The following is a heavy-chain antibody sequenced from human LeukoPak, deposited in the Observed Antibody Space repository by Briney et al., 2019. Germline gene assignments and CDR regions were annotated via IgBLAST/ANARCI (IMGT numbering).Heavy chain of an antibody. V-gene: IGHV1-2*02. Sequence: ASVKVSCKASGYTFTGYYMHWVRQAPGQGLEWMGWINPSSGGTNYAQEFQGRVTMTRDTSISTAYMELSSLRSEDTAVYYCARSSGGKTTVDYYYMDVWGKGTTVTVSS. CDR3: ARSSGGKTTVDYYYMDV. CDR1: GYTFTGYY. CDR2: INPSSGGT. J-gene: IGHJ6*03. D-gene: IGHD4-11*01.